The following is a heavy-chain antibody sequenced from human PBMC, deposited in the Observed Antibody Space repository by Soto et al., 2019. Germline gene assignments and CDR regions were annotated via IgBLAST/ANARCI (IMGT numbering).Heavy chain of an antibody. V-gene: IGHV4-59*01. D-gene: IGHD4-17*01. CDR2: IYYSGST. CDR1: GGSFSGYC. CDR3: ARGPPVTTYYYNYMDV. J-gene: IGHJ6*03. Sequence: VYGGSFSGYCWSWIRQPPGKGLEWIGYIYYSGSTNYNPSLKSRVTISVDTSKNQFSLKLSSVTAADTAVYYCARGPPVTTYYYNYMDVWGKGTTVTVSS.